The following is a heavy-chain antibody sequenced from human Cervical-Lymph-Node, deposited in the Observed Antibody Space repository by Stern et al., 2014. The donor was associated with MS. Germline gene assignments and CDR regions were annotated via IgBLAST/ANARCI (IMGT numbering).Heavy chain of an antibody. D-gene: IGHD1-1*01. V-gene: IGHV3-53*01. J-gene: IGHJ4*02. CDR3: ARDTSSPERSDW. CDR1: WFTVRRDY. Sequence: EVQLAESGGGVIQPGGSLRLSFTASWFTVRRDYMTWVRQAPGKGLEWVSLITNGGSTFYTASVKGRFTISRDDSKNTVYLHMTSLRAEDTAMYYCARDTSSPERSDWWGQGTLVTVSS. CDR2: ITNGGST.